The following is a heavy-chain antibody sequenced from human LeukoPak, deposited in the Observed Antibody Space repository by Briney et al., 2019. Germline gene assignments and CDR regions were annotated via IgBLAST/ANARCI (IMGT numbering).Heavy chain of an antibody. D-gene: IGHD3-9*01. J-gene: IGHJ4*02. CDR2: ISGSGGST. Sequence: GGSLRLSCAASGFTFSSYAMSWVRQAPGKGLEWVSAISGSGGSTYYADSVKGRFTISRDNSKNTLYLQMNSLRAEDTAVYYCAKGPYYDILTGYQDYWGQGPLVTVSS. V-gene: IGHV3-23*01. CDR3: AKGPYYDILTGYQDY. CDR1: GFTFSSYA.